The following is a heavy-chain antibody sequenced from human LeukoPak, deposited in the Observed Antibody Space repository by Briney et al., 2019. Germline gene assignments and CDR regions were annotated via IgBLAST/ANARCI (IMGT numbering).Heavy chain of an antibody. CDR1: GFTFSSYA. CDR2: IGGNGGIT. V-gene: IGHV3-23*01. Sequence: PGGSLRLSCAASGFTFSSYAMSWVRQAPGTGLEWVSSIGGNGGITYYADSVKGRFTISRDNSKNTLYLQMNSLRAEDTAVYYCAKDMSFGDYSDDYWGQGTLVTVSS. CDR3: AKDMSFGDYSDDY. D-gene: IGHD4-17*01. J-gene: IGHJ4*02.